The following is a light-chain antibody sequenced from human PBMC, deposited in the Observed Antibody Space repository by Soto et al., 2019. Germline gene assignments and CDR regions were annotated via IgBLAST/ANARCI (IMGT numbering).Light chain of an antibody. Sequence: QSVLTQPPSVSGAPGQRVTISCTGSSSNIGAGYDVHWYQQLPGTAPKLLIYGNSNRPSGVPDRFSGSKSGTSASLAITGLQAEEEADYYCQSYDSSLGYVFGTGTKLTVL. J-gene: IGLJ1*01. CDR3: QSYDSSLGYV. CDR2: GNS. CDR1: SSNIGAGYD. V-gene: IGLV1-40*01.